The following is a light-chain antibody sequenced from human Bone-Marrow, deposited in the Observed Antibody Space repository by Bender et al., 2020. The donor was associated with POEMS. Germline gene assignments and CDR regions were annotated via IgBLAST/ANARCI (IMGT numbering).Light chain of an antibody. CDR3: CSYGGSSTYV. CDR2: DVT. J-gene: IGLJ1*01. CDR1: SSDVGRYNY. Sequence: QSALTQPRSVSGSPGQSVSISCTGTSSDVGRYNYVSWYQQHPHKAPKLMIYDVTKRPSGVPDRFSASKSGDTASLTISGLQAEDEADYYCCSYGGSSTYVFGSATKVTVL. V-gene: IGLV2-11*01.